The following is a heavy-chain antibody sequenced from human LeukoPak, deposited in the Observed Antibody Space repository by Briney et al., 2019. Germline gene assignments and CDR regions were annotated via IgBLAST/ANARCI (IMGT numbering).Heavy chain of an antibody. D-gene: IGHD3-10*01. CDR2: INHSGST. CDR3: ARSRSAARAFDI. V-gene: IGHV4-34*01. J-gene: IGHJ3*02. Sequence: PSETLSLTCAVYGGSFSGYYWSWIRQPPGKGLEWIGEINHSGSTNYNPSLKSRVTISVDTSKNQFSLKLSSVTAADTAVYHCARSRSAARAFDIWGQGTMVTVSS. CDR1: GGSFSGYY.